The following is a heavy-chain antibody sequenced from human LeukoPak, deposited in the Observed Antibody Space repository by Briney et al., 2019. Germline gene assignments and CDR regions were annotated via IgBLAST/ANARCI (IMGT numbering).Heavy chain of an antibody. J-gene: IGHJ4*02. Sequence: PGGSLRLSCAASGFTFSSYAMSWVRQAPGKGLEWVSAISGSGGSTYYADSVKGRFTISRDNSKNTLYLQMNSLRAEDTAVYYCAKDGYSYGYTYYFDYWGQGTLVTVFS. V-gene: IGHV3-23*01. CDR2: ISGSGGST. CDR1: GFTFSSYA. CDR3: AKDGYSYGYTYYFDY. D-gene: IGHD5-18*01.